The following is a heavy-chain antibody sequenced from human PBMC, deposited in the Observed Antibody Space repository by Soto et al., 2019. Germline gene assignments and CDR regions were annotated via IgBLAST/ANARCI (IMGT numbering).Heavy chain of an antibody. CDR1: GGFISSGGYY. CDR2: IDYRGST. D-gene: IGHD6-13*01. J-gene: IGHJ4*02. Sequence: QVQLQESGPGLVKPSQTLSLTCTVSGGFISSGGYYWSWIRQHPGKGLEWIGYIDYRGSTDYSPSLKSRVTISLHTSKNQFSLKLSSVTAADTAVYFCVRGVIHWGLGTLVTVYS. CDR3: VRGVIH. V-gene: IGHV4-31*03.